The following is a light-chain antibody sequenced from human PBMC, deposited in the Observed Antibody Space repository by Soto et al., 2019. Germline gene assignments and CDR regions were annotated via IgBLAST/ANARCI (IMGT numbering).Light chain of an antibody. V-gene: IGLV2-14*01. CDR2: EVS. J-gene: IGLJ2*01. CDR3: SSYTSSSTRV. Sequence: QSVLTQPASVSGSPGQSITISCTGTSSDVGGYNYVSWYQQHPGKAPKLMIYEVSNRPSGVSNRFSGSKSGNTASLTISGLKAEDGADYYCSSYTSSSTRVFGGGTKLTVL. CDR1: SSDVGGYNY.